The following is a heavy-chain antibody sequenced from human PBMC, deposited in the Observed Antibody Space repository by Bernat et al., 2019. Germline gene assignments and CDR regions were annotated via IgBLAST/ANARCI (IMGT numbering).Heavy chain of an antibody. D-gene: IGHD3-22*01. CDR3: AKRGIDDYDSSGLVDY. CDR1: GFTFSSYG. J-gene: IGHJ4*02. Sequence: QVQLVESGGGVVQPGGSLRLSCAASGFTFSSYGMHWVRQAPGKGLEWVAFIRYDGSNKYYADSVKGRFTISRDNSKNTLYLQMNSLRAEDTAVDYCAKRGIDDYDSSGLVDYWGQGTLVTVSS. CDR2: IRYDGSNK. V-gene: IGHV3-30*02.